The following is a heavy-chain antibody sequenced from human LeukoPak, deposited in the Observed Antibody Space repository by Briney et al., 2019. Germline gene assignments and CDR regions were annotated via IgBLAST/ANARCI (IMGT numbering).Heavy chain of an antibody. D-gene: IGHD3-3*01. Sequence: PGGSLRLSCAASGFTFSSYSMNWVRQTPGKGLEWVSYISSSSSTIYYADSVKGRFTISRDNAKNSLYLQMNSLRAEDTAVYYCARERPPTIFGVVIKFGDAFDIWGQGTMVTVSS. CDR2: ISSSSSTI. J-gene: IGHJ3*02. CDR1: GFTFSSYS. CDR3: ARERPPTIFGVVIKFGDAFDI. V-gene: IGHV3-48*01.